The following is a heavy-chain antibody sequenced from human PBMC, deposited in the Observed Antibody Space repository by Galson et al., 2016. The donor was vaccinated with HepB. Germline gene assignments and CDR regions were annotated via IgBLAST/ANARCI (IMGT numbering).Heavy chain of an antibody. D-gene: IGHD3-10*01. Sequence: PALVKPTQTLTLTCTFSGFSLSTSKMGVGWIRQSPGKALEWLAVIYWNDEKHYSPSLRSRLTITKDTSKNQVVLTMTSMDPVDTATYYRAHRQQPLGQNNNKNYGFGSWGQGTLVTVSS. J-gene: IGHJ4*02. CDR2: IYWNDEK. V-gene: IGHV2-5*01. CDR3: AHRQQPLGQNNNKNYGFGS. CDR1: GFSLSTSKMG.